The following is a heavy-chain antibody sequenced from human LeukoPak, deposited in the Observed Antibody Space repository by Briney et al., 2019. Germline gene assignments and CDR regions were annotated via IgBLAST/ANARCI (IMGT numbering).Heavy chain of an antibody. V-gene: IGHV4-38-2*02. J-gene: IGHJ6*03. CDR3: ARVTHFNYYYYMDV. CDR2: IYHSGST. D-gene: IGHD3-3*02. CDR1: GYSISSGYY. Sequence: SETLSLTCTVSGYSISSGYYWGWIRQPPGKGLEWIGNIYHSGSTYYNPSLKSRVTMSVDTSKNQFSLKLSSVTAADTAVYYCARVTHFNYYYYMDVWGKGTTVTVSS.